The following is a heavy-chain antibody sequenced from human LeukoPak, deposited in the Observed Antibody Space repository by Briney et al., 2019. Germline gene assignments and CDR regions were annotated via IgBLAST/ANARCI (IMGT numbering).Heavy chain of an antibody. CDR3: AKVGSGWYYFDY. V-gene: IGHV3-33*06. CDR1: GFTFSSYG. CDR2: IWYDGSNK. J-gene: IGHJ4*02. Sequence: PGGSLRLSCAASGFTFSSYGMHWVRQAPGKGLEWVAVIWYDGSNKYYADSVKGRFTISRDNSKNTLYLQMNSLRAEDTAVYYCAKVGSGWYYFDYWGQGTLVTVSS. D-gene: IGHD6-19*01.